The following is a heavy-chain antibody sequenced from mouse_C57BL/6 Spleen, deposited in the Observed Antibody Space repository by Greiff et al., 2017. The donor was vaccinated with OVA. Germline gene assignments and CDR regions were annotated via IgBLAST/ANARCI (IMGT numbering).Heavy chain of an antibody. J-gene: IGHJ2*01. CDR2: IYPSDSET. CDR1: GYTFTSYW. CDR3: ARGNSNYEVYFDY. D-gene: IGHD2-5*01. Sequence: QVQLQQPGAELVRPGSSVKLSCKASGYTFTSYWMDWVKQRPGQGLEWIGNIYPSDSETHYNQKFKDKATLTVDKSSSTAYMQLSSLTSEDSAVYYCARGNSNYEVYFDYWGQGTTLTVSS. V-gene: IGHV1-61*01.